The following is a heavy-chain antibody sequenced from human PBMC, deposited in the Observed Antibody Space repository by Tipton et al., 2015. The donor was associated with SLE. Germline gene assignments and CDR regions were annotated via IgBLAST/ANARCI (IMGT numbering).Heavy chain of an antibody. V-gene: IGHV4-59*01. J-gene: IGHJ3*02. CDR2: IYYSGST. CDR1: GDSISSYF. D-gene: IGHD4-23*01. CDR3: ARGYGGNSPDAFDI. Sequence: TLSLTCTVSGDSISSYFWSWIRQPPGKGLEWIGYIYYSGSTNYNPSLKSRVTISVDTSKNQFSLKLVSVTAADTAVYYCARGYGGNSPDAFDIWGQGTMVTVSS.